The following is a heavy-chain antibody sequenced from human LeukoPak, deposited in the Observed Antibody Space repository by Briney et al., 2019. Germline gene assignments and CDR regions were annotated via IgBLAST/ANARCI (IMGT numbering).Heavy chain of an antibody. V-gene: IGHV4-4*02. D-gene: IGHD6-13*01. CDR1: GGSISSSNW. Sequence: SETLSLTCAVSGGSISSSNWWSWVRQPPGKGLEWIGEIYRSGSTNYNPSLKSRVTISVDKSKNQFSLKLSSVTAADTAVYYCARVRSSWFGFDYWGQGTLVTVSS. J-gene: IGHJ4*02. CDR2: IYRSGST. CDR3: ARVRSSWFGFDY.